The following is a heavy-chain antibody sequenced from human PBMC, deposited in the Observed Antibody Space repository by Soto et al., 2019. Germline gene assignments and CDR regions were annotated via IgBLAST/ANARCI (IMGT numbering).Heavy chain of an antibody. CDR1: GYSFTSYG. Sequence: ASVKVSCKASGYSFTSYGISWVRQAPGQGLEWMGWISAYNGNTNYAQKLQGRVTMTRNTSISTAYMELSSLRSDVTAVYYCARDGAYGDYGWGQGTLVTVSS. D-gene: IGHD4-17*01. CDR3: ARDGAYGDYG. J-gene: IGHJ4*02. CDR2: ISAYNGNT. V-gene: IGHV1-18*01.